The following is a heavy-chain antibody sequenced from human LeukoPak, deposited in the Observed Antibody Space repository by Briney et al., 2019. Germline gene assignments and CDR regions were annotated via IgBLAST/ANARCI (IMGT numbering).Heavy chain of an antibody. J-gene: IGHJ5*02. V-gene: IGHV4-34*01. CDR1: GGSFSGAY. CDR3: AREVAHYYYSSGYPHHRRGPFEP. D-gene: IGHD3-22*01. Sequence: SETLSLTCGVHGGSFSGAYWRSIRQPPGKGLEWIGESNHGGSTTYNPSLRSRVTRAVDTSQNQFSLEQSSVTSADTAVYYCAREVAHYYYSSGYPHHRRGPFEPWGQGTLVSVSS. CDR2: SNHGGST.